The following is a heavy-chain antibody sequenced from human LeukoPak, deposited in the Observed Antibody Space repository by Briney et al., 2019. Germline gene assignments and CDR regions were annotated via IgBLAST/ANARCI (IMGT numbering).Heavy chain of an antibody. CDR2: ISAYNGNT. J-gene: IGHJ4*02. V-gene: IGHV1-18*04. Sequence: ASVKVSCKASGYTFTSYYMHWVRQAPGQGLEWMGWISAYNGNTNYAQKLQGRVTMTTDTSTSTAYMELRSLRSDDTAVYYCARAARCSGGSCRQIYFDYWGQGTLVTVSS. D-gene: IGHD2-15*01. CDR1: GYTFTSYY. CDR3: ARAARCSGGSCRQIYFDY.